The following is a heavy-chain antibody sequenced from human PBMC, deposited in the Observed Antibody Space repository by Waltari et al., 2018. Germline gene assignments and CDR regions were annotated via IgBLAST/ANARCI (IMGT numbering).Heavy chain of an antibody. Sequence: QVQLQQWGAGLLKPSETLSLTCAVYGGSFSGYYWSWTPQPPGKGLEWIGEINHSGSTNYNPSLKSRVTISVDTSKNQFSLKLSSVTAADTAVYYCARDGYGGNLGDYWGQGTLVTVSS. D-gene: IGHD2-21*02. CDR3: ARDGYGGNLGDY. J-gene: IGHJ4*02. CDR1: GGSFSGYY. V-gene: IGHV4-34*01. CDR2: INHSGST.